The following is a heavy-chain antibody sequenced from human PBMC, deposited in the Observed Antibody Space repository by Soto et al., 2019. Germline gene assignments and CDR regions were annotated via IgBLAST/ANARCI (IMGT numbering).Heavy chain of an antibody. CDR2: ISYDGSNK. CDR1: GFTFSSYA. CDR3: ARDLSYYGSGSYYYYYGMDV. V-gene: IGHV3-30-3*01. Sequence: PGGSLRLSCAASGFTFSSYAMHWVRQAPGKGLEWVAVISYDGSNKYYADSVKGRFTIPRDNSKNALYLQMNSLRAEDTAVYYCARDLSYYGSGSYYYYYGMDVWGQGTTVTVSS. D-gene: IGHD3-10*01. J-gene: IGHJ6*02.